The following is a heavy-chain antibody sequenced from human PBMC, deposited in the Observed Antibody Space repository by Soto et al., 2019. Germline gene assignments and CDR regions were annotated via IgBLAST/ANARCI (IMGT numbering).Heavy chain of an antibody. J-gene: IGHJ4*02. Sequence: GESLKISCAASGFTFSSYAMSWVRQAPGKGLEWVSAISGSGGSTYYADSVKGRFTISRDNSKNTLYLQMNSLRAEDTAVYYCAKDRRALVRGVLLHGGYFDYWGQGTLVTVSS. CDR3: AKDRRALVRGVLLHGGYFDY. CDR2: ISGSGGST. D-gene: IGHD3-10*01. CDR1: GFTFSSYA. V-gene: IGHV3-23*01.